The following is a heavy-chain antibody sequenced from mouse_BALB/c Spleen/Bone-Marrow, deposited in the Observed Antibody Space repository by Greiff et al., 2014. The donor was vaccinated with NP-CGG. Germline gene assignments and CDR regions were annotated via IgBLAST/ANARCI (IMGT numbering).Heavy chain of an antibody. J-gene: IGHJ2*01. Sequence: QVQLQQSGAELARPGASVKLSCKASGYTFTSYWMQWVKQRPGQGLEWIGAIYPGDGDTRYTRKFKGKATLTADTSSSTAYMQLSSLASEDSAVYCCSREGGYWGQGTTLTVSS. CDR2: IYPGDGDT. V-gene: IGHV1-87*01. CDR3: SREGGY. CDR1: GYTFTSYW.